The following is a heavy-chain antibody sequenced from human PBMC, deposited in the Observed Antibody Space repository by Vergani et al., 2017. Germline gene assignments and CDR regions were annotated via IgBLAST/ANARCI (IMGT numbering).Heavy chain of an antibody. D-gene: IGHD2-2*01. Sequence: EVQLVQSGAEVKKPGESLKISCKGSGYRFTSYWIGWVRQMPGKGLEWMGIIYPGDSDTRYSPSFQGQVTISADKSISTAYLQWSSLKASDTAMYYCARRAYCSSTSCYFHYFDYWGQGTLVTVSS. CDR3: ARRAYCSSTSCYFHYFDY. CDR1: GYRFTSYW. V-gene: IGHV5-51*01. CDR2: IYPGDSDT. J-gene: IGHJ4*02.